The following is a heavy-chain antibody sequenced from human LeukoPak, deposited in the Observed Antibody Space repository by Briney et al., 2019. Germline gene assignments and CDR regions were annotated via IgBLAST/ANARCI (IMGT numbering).Heavy chain of an antibody. CDR1: GGSISSGSYY. D-gene: IGHD1-26*01. V-gene: IGHV4-61*02. Sequence: PSQTLSLTCTVSGGSISSGSYYWSWIRQPAGKGLEWIGRIYTSGSTNYNPSLKSRVTISVDTSKNQFSLKLSSVTAADTAVYYCARGMGDSYFDYWGQGTLVTVSS. J-gene: IGHJ4*02. CDR2: IYTSGST. CDR3: ARGMGDSYFDY.